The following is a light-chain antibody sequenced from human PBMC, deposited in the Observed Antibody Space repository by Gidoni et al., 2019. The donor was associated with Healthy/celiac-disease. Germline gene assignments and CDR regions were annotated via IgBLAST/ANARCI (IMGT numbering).Light chain of an antibody. CDR3: QQYNNWPPWT. V-gene: IGKV3-15*01. CDR1: QSVSSN. Sequence: EIVMTQPPATLSVSPGERATLSCRASQSVSSNLAWYQQKPGQAPRLLLYGASTRATGIPARFSGSGSGTEFTLTISSLQSEDFAVYYCQQYNNWPPWTFGQGTKVEIK. J-gene: IGKJ1*01. CDR2: GAS.